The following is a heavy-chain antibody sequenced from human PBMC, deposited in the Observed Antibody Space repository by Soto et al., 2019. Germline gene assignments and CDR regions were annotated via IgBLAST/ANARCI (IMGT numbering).Heavy chain of an antibody. CDR1: GYTFTSYG. D-gene: IGHD3-3*01. J-gene: IGHJ6*02. CDR3: ARRWGDVPYDFWSGYYSTHYYYYGMDV. CDR2: ISAYNGNT. Sequence: ASVKVSCKAPGYTFTSYGISWVRQAPGQGLEWMGWISAYNGNTNYAQKLQGRVTMTTDTSTSTAYMELRSLRSDDTAVYYCARRWGDVPYDFWSGYYSTHYYYYGMDVWGQGTTVTVSS. V-gene: IGHV1-18*04.